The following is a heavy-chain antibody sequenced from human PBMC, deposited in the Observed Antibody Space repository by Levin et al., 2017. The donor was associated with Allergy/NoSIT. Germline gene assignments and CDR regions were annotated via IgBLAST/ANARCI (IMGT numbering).Heavy chain of an antibody. CDR1: GFTFSSYA. CDR2: ISGSGGST. CDR3: AKWVDSSWYRVDYFDY. D-gene: IGHD6-13*01. J-gene: IGHJ4*02. V-gene: IGHV3-23*01. Sequence: GGSLRLSCAASGFTFSSYAMSWVRQAPGKGLEWVSAISGSGGSTYYADSVKGRFTISRDNSKNTLYLQMNSLRAEDTAVYYCAKWVDSSWYRVDYFDYWGQGTLVTVSS.